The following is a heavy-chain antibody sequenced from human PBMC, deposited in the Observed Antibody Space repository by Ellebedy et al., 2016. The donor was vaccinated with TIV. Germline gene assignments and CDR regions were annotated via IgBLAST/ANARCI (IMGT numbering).Heavy chain of an antibody. V-gene: IGHV1-46*01. Sequence: AASVKVSCKASGYTFTSYGINWVRQAPGQGLEWMGIINPSGGSTSYAQKLQGRVTMTRDTSTSTVYMELSSLRSEDTAVYYCARAHYGSGSYSHFDYWGQGTLVTVSS. CDR3: ARAHYGSGSYSHFDY. J-gene: IGHJ4*02. D-gene: IGHD3-10*01. CDR1: GYTFTSYG. CDR2: INPSGGST.